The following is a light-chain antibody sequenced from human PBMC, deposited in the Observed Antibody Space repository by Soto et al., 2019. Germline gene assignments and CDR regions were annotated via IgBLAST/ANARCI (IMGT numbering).Light chain of an antibody. CDR3: SSYTSCSTVV. CDR2: EVS. J-gene: IGLJ2*01. Sequence: QSVLTQPASVSGSPGQSITISCTGTSSDVGGYNYVSWYQQHPGKAPKLMIYEVSNRPSGVSNRFSGSKSGNTASLTISGRQAEDEADYYCSSYTSCSTVVFGGGTKLTV. V-gene: IGLV2-14*01. CDR1: SSDVGGYNY.